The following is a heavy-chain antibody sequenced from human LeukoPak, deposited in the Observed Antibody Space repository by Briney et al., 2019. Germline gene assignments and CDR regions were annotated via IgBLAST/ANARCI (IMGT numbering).Heavy chain of an antibody. CDR2: MYSGGST. V-gene: IGHV3-53*01. CDR3: GRGLVGATPH. CDR1: GFTVRSDY. D-gene: IGHD1-26*01. J-gene: IGHJ4*02. Sequence: GGSLRLSCAASGFTVRSDYMSWVRQAPGKGLEWVSGMYSGGSTYYADSVKGRFTISRDNSKNTLYLQMNTLRADDTAVYYCGRGLVGATPHWGQGTLVTVSS.